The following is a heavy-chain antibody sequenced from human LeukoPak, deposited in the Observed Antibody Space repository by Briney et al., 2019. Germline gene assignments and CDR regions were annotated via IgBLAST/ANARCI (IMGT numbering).Heavy chain of an antibody. J-gene: IGHJ4*02. D-gene: IGHD6-19*01. V-gene: IGHV4-59*01. CDR1: GGSISSYY. CDR2: IYYSGST. CDR3: ARENSGWYYFDY. Sequence: SETLSLTCTVSGGSISSYYWSWIRQPPGKGLEWIGYIYYSGSTNYNPSLKSRVTISVDTSKNQFSLKLSSVTAADTAVYYCARENSGWYYFDYWGQGTLVTVSS.